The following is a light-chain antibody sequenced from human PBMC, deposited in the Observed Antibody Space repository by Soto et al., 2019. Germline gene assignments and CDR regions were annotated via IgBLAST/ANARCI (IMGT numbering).Light chain of an antibody. CDR3: DSYTIGSPYD. CDR2: DVS. Sequence: QPVLTQPASVSGSPGQSITISCTGTSSDVGGYNYVSWYQQHPGKAPKLMIYDVSYRPSGVSDRFSGSKSGNTASLTISGLQSEDEAYYYCDSYTIGSPYDFGTGTKLTV. V-gene: IGLV2-14*01. J-gene: IGLJ1*01. CDR1: SSDVGGYNY.